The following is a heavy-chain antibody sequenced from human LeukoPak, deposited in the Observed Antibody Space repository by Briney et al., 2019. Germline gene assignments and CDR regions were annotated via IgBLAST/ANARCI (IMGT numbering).Heavy chain of an antibody. CDR1: GFTFSGYE. Sequence: GGSLRLSCAASGFTFSGYEMSWVRQAPGKGLEWVSYISSSGRTIYYADSVKGRFTIARDNAKNSLYLQMNSLRAEDTAIYYCARTMVRETIDYWGQGTLVTVSS. J-gene: IGHJ4*02. CDR3: ARTMVRETIDY. D-gene: IGHD3-10*01. CDR2: ISSSGRTI. V-gene: IGHV3-48*03.